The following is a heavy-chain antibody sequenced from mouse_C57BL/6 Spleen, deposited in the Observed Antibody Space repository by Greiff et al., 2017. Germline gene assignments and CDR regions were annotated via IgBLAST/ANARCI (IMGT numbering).Heavy chain of an antibody. CDR2: INPYNGGT. CDR1: GYTFTDYY. J-gene: IGHJ4*01. V-gene: IGHV1-19*01. D-gene: IGHD3-2*02. Sequence: EVHLVESGPVLVKPGASVKMSCKASGYTFTDYYMNWVKQSHGKSLEWIGVINPYNGGTSYNQKFKGKATLTVDKSSSTAYMELNSLTSEDSAVYYCAREGSSGYVGDYWGQGTSVTVSS. CDR3: AREGSSGYVGDY.